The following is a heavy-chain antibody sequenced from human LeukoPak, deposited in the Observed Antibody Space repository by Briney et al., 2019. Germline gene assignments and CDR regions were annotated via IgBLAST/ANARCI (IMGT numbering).Heavy chain of an antibody. Sequence: ASVKVSCKVFVYTLTELSMHWVRQVPGKGLEWMGGFDPEDGETIYAQKFQGRVTMTEDTSTDTAYMELSSLRSEDTAVYYCATGDPYSSGYDDWGQGTLVTVSS. CDR1: VYTLTELS. D-gene: IGHD3-22*01. CDR3: ATGDPYSSGYDD. CDR2: FDPEDGET. J-gene: IGHJ4*02. V-gene: IGHV1-24*01.